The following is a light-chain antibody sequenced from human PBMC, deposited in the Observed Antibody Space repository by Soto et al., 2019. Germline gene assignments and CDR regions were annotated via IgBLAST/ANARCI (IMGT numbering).Light chain of an antibody. J-gene: IGKJ3*01. CDR2: DAS. CDR3: QHRRTWLGI. V-gene: IGKV3-11*01. Sequence: EIVLTQSPATLSLSPGERATLSCRASQSVSSYLAWYQQKPGQAPRLLIYDASNRATGIPARFSGSGSGTDFTLTISSQEPEDFAVYYCQHRRTWLGIFGPGT. CDR1: QSVSSY.